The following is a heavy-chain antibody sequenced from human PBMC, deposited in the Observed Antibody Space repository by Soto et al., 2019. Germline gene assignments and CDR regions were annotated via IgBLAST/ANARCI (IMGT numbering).Heavy chain of an antibody. V-gene: IGHV4-59*01. J-gene: IGHJ4*02. CDR1: GGSMSSNC. D-gene: IGHD6-13*01. CDR2: VYNSGST. CDR3: ARYRREAVAGYTLDN. Sequence: PSAPLAITCPVSGGSMSSNCWTWIRQPPGRGLEWMGYVYNSGSTNYNPSLKSRVTIPEDTSKSQFFLKVTSMTAADTAVYYCARYRREAVAGYTLDNWGQGILVNVSS.